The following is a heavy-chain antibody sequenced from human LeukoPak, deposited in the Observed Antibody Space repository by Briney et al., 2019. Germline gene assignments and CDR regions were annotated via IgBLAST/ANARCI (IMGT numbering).Heavy chain of an antibody. D-gene: IGHD5-18*01. J-gene: IGHJ3*02. CDR3: ARGLDTAMELWAFDI. CDR2: ISAYNGNT. Sequence: RASVKASCKASGYTFTSYGISWVRQAPGQGLEWMGWISAYNGNTNYAQKLQGRVTMTTDTSTSTAYMELRSLRSDDTAVYYCARGLDTAMELWAFDIWGQGTMVTVSS. CDR1: GYTFTSYG. V-gene: IGHV1-18*01.